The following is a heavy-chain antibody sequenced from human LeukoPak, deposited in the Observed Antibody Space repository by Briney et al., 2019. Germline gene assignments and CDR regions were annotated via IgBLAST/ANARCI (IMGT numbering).Heavy chain of an antibody. V-gene: IGHV1-69*02. Sequence: SVKVSCKASGGTFSSYTISWVRQAPGQGLEWMGRIIPILGIANYAQKFQGRVTITADKSTSTAYMELSSLRSEDTAVYYCARAAVAGREVFAYWGQGTLVTVSS. CDR3: ARAAVAGREVFAY. CDR2: IIPILGIA. J-gene: IGHJ4*02. CDR1: GGTFSSYT. D-gene: IGHD6-19*01.